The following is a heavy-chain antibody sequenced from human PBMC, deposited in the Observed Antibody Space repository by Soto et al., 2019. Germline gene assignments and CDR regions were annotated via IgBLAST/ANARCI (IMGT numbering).Heavy chain of an antibody. CDR2: ISSSSSYI. D-gene: IGHD5-18*01. V-gene: IGHV3-21*01. CDR3: ARDQPRYSYGYGLGY. J-gene: IGHJ4*02. CDR1: GFTFSSYS. Sequence: EVQLVESGGGLVKPGGSLRLSCAASGFTFSSYSMNWVRQAPGKGLEWVSSISSSSSYIYYADSVKGRFTISRDNDKNSLYLQMNSLRAKDTAVYYGARDQPRYSYGYGLGYWGQGTLVTVSA.